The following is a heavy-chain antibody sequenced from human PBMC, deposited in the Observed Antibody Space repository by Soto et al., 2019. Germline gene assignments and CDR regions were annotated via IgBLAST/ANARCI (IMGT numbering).Heavy chain of an antibody. D-gene: IGHD2-2*01. V-gene: IGHV3-15*07. CDR1: GFTFSNAW. J-gene: IGHJ6*02. CDR3: TTDLISQLLLDYYGMDV. Sequence: GGSLRLSCAASGFTFSNAWMNWVRQAPGKGLEWVGRIKSKTDGGTTDYAAPVKGRFTISRDDSKNTLYLQMNSLKTEDTAVYYCTTDLISQLLLDYYGMDVWGQGTTVTVSS. CDR2: IKSKTDGGTT.